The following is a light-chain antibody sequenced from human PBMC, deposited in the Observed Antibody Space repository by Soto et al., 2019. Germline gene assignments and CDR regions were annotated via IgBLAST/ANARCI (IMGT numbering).Light chain of an antibody. CDR1: QSVSNN. V-gene: IGKV3-11*01. J-gene: IGKJ5*01. CDR2: GDS. CDR3: QQRSNWPIT. Sequence: EVVLTQSPVPLSMSPGERATLSCRSSQSVSNNLAWYQQKPGQAPTLLIYGDSTRATGVPARFSGSGSGTDCNLTISSLETEDVAVYYCQQRSNWPITLGQGTRLEIK.